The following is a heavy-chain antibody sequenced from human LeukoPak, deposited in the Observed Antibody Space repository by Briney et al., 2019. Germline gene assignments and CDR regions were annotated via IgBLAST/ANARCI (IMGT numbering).Heavy chain of an antibody. CDR2: ISAYNGNT. V-gene: IGHV1-18*01. CDR1: GYTFTSYG. D-gene: IGHD3-9*01. Sequence: ASVKVSCKASGYTFTSYGISWVRQAPGQGLEWMGWISAYNGNTNYAQKLQGRVTMTTDTSTSTAYMELRSLRSDDTAVYYCARAMYYDILTGYYGFDYWGQGTLVTVSS. CDR3: ARAMYYDILTGYYGFDY. J-gene: IGHJ4*02.